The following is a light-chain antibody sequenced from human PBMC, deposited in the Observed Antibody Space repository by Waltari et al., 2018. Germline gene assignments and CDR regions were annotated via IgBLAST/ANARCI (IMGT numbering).Light chain of an antibody. Sequence: QSALTQPASVSGSPGQSITISCSGTRSDLGSYNFVSWYQQHPGKSPKLIIYDFSNRPSGVSDRFSGSKSGNTASLTISGLQADDEATYYCNSYTTGSSLTVIFGGGTKLTVL. V-gene: IGLV2-14*01. CDR1: RSDLGSYNF. CDR2: DFS. CDR3: NSYTTGSSLTVI. J-gene: IGLJ2*01.